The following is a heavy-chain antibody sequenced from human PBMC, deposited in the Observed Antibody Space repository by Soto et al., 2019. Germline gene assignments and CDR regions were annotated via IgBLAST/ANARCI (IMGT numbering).Heavy chain of an antibody. CDR2: ISYDGSNK. V-gene: IGHV3-30*18. J-gene: IGHJ4*02. Sequence: QVQLVESGGGVVQPGRSLRLSCAASGFTFSSYGMHWVRQAPGKGLEWVAVISYDGSNKYYADSVKGRFTISRDNSKNTLYLQMNSLRAEDTGVYYCAKDWRSGYSTRVDYWGQGTLVTVSS. CDR1: GFTFSSYG. D-gene: IGHD5-18*01. CDR3: AKDWRSGYSTRVDY.